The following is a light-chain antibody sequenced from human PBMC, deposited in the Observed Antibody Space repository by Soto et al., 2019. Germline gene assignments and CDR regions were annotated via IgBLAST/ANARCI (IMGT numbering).Light chain of an antibody. CDR2: GAS. J-gene: IGKJ2*01. CDR3: HQYNSWPNT. Sequence: EIVMTQSPATLSVSPGERATLSCRASQSVSSNLAWYQQKPGQPPRLLIYGASTSATGIPARFSGSGSGTEFTLTISSLHAEDFAGYYCHQYNSWPNTFGQGTKLEIK. V-gene: IGKV3-15*01. CDR1: QSVSSN.